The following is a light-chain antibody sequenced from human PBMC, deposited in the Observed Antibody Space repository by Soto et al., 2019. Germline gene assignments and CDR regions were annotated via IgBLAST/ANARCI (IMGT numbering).Light chain of an antibody. CDR2: GTG. V-gene: IGKV3-20*01. J-gene: IGKJ2*01. Sequence: EIVLTQSPGTLSLSPGQRATLSCRASQSVSSSYLAWYQHKRGQAPRLLMFGTGSRATGIPDRFSGTGSGTDFTLSINRLEPEDFAVYYCQQYSSTPHTFGQGTKLEIK. CDR3: QQYSSTPHT. CDR1: QSVSSSY.